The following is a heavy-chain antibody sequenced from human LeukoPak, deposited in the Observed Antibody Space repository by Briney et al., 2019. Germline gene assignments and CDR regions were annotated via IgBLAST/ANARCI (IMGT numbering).Heavy chain of an antibody. D-gene: IGHD3-10*01. Sequence: PGGSLRLSCAASGLTFSSYWMHWVRQAPEKGLVWVSRINSDGSSTTYADSVKGRFTISRDNAKNTLYLQMNSLRAEDAAVYYCAMSYYGSVYWGQGTLVTVSS. CDR2: INSDGSST. V-gene: IGHV3-74*01. J-gene: IGHJ4*02. CDR1: GLTFSSYW. CDR3: AMSYYGSVY.